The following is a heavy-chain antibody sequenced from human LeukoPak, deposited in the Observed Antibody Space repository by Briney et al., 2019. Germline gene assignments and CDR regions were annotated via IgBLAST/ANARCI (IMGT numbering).Heavy chain of an antibody. Sequence: SETLSLTCTVSGGSTSSSSFYWGWIRQPRGKGLECIGRISYSGRTYYNPSLQSRVTISVDTSKNQFSLRLSSVTAADTAVYYCARLRAYYYDSSGYYNFDFWGQGTLVTVSS. J-gene: IGHJ4*02. V-gene: IGHV4-39*01. CDR3: ARLRAYYYDSSGYYNFDF. CDR1: GGSTSSSSFY. CDR2: ISYSGRT. D-gene: IGHD3-22*01.